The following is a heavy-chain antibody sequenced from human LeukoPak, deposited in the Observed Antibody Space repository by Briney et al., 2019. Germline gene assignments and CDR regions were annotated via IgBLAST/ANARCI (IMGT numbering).Heavy chain of an antibody. CDR2: MKQSGTP. Sequence: SETLSLTCAVYGGSFSAFHWNWIRQSPAKGLEWLGEMKQSGTPRYNPSLQSRVTISVDTSKNQFSLNVRSVTAADPAVYYCASRPFLYGFRTYFDNWAQGTLVTVSS. D-gene: IGHD3-10*01. J-gene: IGHJ4*02. CDR3: ASRPFLYGFRTYFDN. V-gene: IGHV4-34*01. CDR1: GGSFSAFH.